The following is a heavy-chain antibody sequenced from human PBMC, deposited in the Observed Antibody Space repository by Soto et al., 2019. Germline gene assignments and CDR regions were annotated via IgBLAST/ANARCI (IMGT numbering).Heavy chain of an antibody. Sequence: GGSLRLSCSASGFTFSSYAMHWVRQAPGKGLEYVSAISSNGGSTYYADSVKGRFTISRDNSKNTLYLKMSSLRAEDTAVYYCVKEGIAVAGTDAFDIWGQGTMVTVSS. V-gene: IGHV3-64D*06. CDR2: ISSNGGST. D-gene: IGHD6-19*01. J-gene: IGHJ3*02. CDR3: VKEGIAVAGTDAFDI. CDR1: GFTFSSYA.